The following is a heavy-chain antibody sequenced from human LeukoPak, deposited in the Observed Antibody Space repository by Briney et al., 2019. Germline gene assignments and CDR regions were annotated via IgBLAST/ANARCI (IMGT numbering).Heavy chain of an antibody. CDR2: ISPGDSDT. CDR1: GYRFTNYW. Sequence: GESLKISCKGSGYRFTNYWIGWVRQMPGKGLEWMGIISPGDSDTRYSPSFQGQVTISADKSISTAYLQWSSLKASDTAMYYCARREYNWNYYFDYWGQGTLVTVSS. CDR3: ARREYNWNYYFDY. V-gene: IGHV5-51*01. J-gene: IGHJ4*02. D-gene: IGHD1-7*01.